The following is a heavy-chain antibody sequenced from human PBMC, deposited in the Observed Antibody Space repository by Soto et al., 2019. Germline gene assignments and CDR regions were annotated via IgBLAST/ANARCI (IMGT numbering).Heavy chain of an antibody. V-gene: IGHV1-69*06. CDR2: IIPIFGTA. CDR3: ARGRVAAAGTWVYYYYGMDV. D-gene: IGHD6-13*01. Sequence: SVKVSCKASGGTFSSYAISCVRQAPGQGLEWMGGIIPIFGTANYAQKFQGRVTITADKSTSTAYMELSSLRSEDTAVYYCARGRVAAAGTWVYYYYGMDVWGQGTTVTVSS. J-gene: IGHJ6*02. CDR1: GGTFSSYA.